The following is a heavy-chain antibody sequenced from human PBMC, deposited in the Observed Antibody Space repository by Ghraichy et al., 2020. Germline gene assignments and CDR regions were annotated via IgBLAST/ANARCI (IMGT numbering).Heavy chain of an antibody. CDR2: IWYDGSHE. V-gene: IGHV3-33*07. D-gene: IGHD1-26*01. J-gene: IGHJ4*02. CDR1: GFTFSNYG. Sequence: GESLNISCAASGFTFSNYGMYWVRQAPGKGLEWVAVIWYDGSHENYVDAVKGRFTISRDNSKNTLYLQMNSLRAEDTGVYYCARTSLSDAFSQDYWGQGTLVTVSS. CDR3: ARTSLSDAFSQDY.